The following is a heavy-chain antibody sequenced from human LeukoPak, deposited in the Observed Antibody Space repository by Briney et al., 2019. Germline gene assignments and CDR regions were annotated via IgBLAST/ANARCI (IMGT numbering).Heavy chain of an antibody. CDR2: INHSGST. V-gene: IGHV4-34*01. CDR3: ARGVSVAGYYHFDY. Sequence: SETLSLTCAVYGGSFSGSYWSWIRQPPGKGLEWIGEINHSGSTNYNPSLKSRVTISVDTSRNQFSMKMNSVTAADTAVYYCARGVSVAGYYHFDYWGQGTLVTVSS. J-gene: IGHJ4*02. D-gene: IGHD3-9*01. CDR1: GGSFSGSY.